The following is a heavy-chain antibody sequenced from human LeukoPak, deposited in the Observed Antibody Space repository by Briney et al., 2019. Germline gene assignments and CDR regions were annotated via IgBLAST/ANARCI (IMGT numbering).Heavy chain of an antibody. CDR2: IYTSGST. D-gene: IGHD6-19*01. CDR3: ATSSGWYPLYYYYMDV. J-gene: IGHJ6*03. V-gene: IGHV4-61*02. Sequence: SETLSLTCTVSGGSISSGSYYWSWIRQPAGKGLEWIGRIYTSGSTNYNPSLKSRVTISVDTSKNQFSLKLSSVTAADTAVYYCATSSGWYPLYYYYMDVWGKGTTVTISS. CDR1: GGSISSGSYY.